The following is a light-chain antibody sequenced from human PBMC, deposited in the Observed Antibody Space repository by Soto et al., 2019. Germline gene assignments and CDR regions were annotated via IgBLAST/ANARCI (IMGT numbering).Light chain of an antibody. CDR3: QQYGSSSWT. V-gene: IGKV3-20*01. Sequence: EIVLTQSPGTLSLSPGERATLSCRASQSVNSNYLAWHQQKPGQAPRLLIYGVSSRATGIPDRFSGSGSGTDFTLTISRLEPEDFAVYYCQQYGSSSWTFGQGTKVDIK. J-gene: IGKJ1*01. CDR1: QSVNSNY. CDR2: GVS.